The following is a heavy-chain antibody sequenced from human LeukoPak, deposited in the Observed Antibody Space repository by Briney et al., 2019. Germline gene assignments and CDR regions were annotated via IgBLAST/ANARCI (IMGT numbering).Heavy chain of an antibody. J-gene: IGHJ4*02. CDR1: GFTFSNYW. Sequence: GGSLRLSCAASGFTFSNYWMSWVRQAPGKGLEWVAHIKQDGSEKYYVDSVKGRFIISRDNAKKLLYLQMNSLRAEDTAVYYCARFSPGDYYDILTGYYNAYFDYWGQGTLVTVSS. CDR3: ARFSPGDYYDILTGYYNAYFDY. CDR2: IKQDGSEK. V-gene: IGHV3-7*01. D-gene: IGHD3-9*01.